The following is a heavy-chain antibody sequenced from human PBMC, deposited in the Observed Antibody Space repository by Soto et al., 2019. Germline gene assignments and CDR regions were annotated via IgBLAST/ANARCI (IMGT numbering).Heavy chain of an antibody. Sequence: GGSLRLSCAASGFTFSSYAMSWVRQVPGKGLEWVSAISGSGGSTYYADSVKGRFTISRDNSKNTLYLQMNSLRAEDTAVYYCAKVPNSSGRDYYYYGMDVWGQGPRSPSP. J-gene: IGHJ6*02. V-gene: IGHV3-23*01. CDR3: AKVPNSSGRDYYYYGMDV. CDR1: GFTFSSYA. CDR2: ISGSGGST. D-gene: IGHD6-19*01.